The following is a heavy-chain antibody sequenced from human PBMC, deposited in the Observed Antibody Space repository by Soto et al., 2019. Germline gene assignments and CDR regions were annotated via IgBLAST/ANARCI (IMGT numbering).Heavy chain of an antibody. CDR1: GGSISSGGYS. Sequence: QLQLQESGSGLVKPSQTLSLTCAVSGGSISSGGYSWSWIRQPPGKGLEWIGYIYHSVSTYYNPSLKSRVTISVDRSKNQFSLKLSSVTAADTAVYYCASLGQCSGGSCYSGFIWGQGTMVTVSS. V-gene: IGHV4-30-2*01. D-gene: IGHD2-15*01. CDR2: IYHSVST. J-gene: IGHJ3*02. CDR3: ASLGQCSGGSCYSGFI.